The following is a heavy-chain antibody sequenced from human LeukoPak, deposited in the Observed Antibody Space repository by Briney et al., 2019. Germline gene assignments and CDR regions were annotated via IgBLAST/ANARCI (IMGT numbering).Heavy chain of an antibody. V-gene: IGHV1-2*02. J-gene: IGHJ4*02. CDR1: GYIFTGYY. CDR3: ARVGGRAYFYDSSGYYFDY. D-gene: IGHD3-22*01. CDR2: INPNTGGT. Sequence: ASVKVSCKASGYIFTGYYMHWVRQAPGQGLEWMGWINPNTGGTNCAQKFQGRVTVTRDTSISTAYMELSRLRADDTAVYYCARVGGRAYFYDSSGYYFDYWGQGTLVTVSS.